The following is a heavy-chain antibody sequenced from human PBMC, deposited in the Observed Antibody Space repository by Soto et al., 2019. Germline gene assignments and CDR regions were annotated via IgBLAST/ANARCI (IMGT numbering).Heavy chain of an antibody. CDR1: GYTFTRYD. J-gene: IGHJ4*02. D-gene: IGHD2-8*01. CDR3: AREGRNGGYFDY. CDR2: MSPNSGNT. Sequence: ASVKVSCKASGYTFTRYDINWVRQATGQGLEWMGWMSPNSGNTDYAQKFQGRVTMTRNTSISTAYMELRSLRSEDTAVYYCAREGRNGGYFDYWGQGTLVTVSS. V-gene: IGHV1-8*01.